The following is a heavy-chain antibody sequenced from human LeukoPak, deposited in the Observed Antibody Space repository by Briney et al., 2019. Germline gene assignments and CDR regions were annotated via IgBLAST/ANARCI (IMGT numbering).Heavy chain of an antibody. CDR1: GGSFSSSIYY. CDR2: IYYSGST. J-gene: IGHJ4*02. V-gene: IGHV4-39*01. Sequence: TPSETLSLTCTVSGGSFSSSIYYWGWIRQPPGKGLEWIGSIYYSGSTYYKSSLKSRVTISVDTSKNQFSLKLSSVTAADTAVYYCARHGEAVESAMGYLDYWGQGTLVTVSS. CDR3: ARHGEAVESAMGYLDY. D-gene: IGHD5-18*01.